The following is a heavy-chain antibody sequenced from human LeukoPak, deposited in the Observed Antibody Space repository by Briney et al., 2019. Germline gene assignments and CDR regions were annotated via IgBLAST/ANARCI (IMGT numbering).Heavy chain of an antibody. CDR1: GFTFSSYT. Sequence: GGSLRLPCAASGFTFSSYTTNWVRQAPGKGLEWVSSIDTSGSYIYNADSLKGRFTISRDNAKNSLYLQMNSLRAEDTAVYYCARVYAEQWLDEGFDYWGQGTLVTVSS. V-gene: IGHV3-21*01. J-gene: IGHJ4*02. CDR3: ARVYAEQWLDEGFDY. D-gene: IGHD6-19*01. CDR2: IDTSGSYI.